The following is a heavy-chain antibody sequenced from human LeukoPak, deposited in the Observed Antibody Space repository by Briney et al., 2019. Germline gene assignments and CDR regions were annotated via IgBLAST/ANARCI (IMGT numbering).Heavy chain of an antibody. D-gene: IGHD6-19*01. Sequence: SETLSLTRTVSGGSLSIYYWSWIRQPPGKGREWIGYIYYSGSTNYNPTLKRRVTISVDTSKNQFSLKLSSVTAADTAMYYCARDHSSGWYRGAFDIWGQGTRLTVSS. V-gene: IGHV4-59*01. J-gene: IGHJ3*02. CDR3: ARDHSSGWYRGAFDI. CDR2: IYYSGST. CDR1: GGSLSIYY.